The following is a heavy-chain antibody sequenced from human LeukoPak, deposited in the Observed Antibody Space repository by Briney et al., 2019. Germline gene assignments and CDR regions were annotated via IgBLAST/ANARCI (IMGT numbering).Heavy chain of an antibody. J-gene: IGHJ4*02. D-gene: IGHD6-13*01. CDR1: GYTFTNPG. CDR2: ISPYNGNT. V-gene: IGHV1-18*01. CDR3: ARGDQQLLRN. Sequence: ASVKVSCTASGYTFTNPGISWVRQAPGQGLEWMGWISPYNGNTLKAQVFRGRNTMTTDASTNTAYMELRGLGSYDTAIYFCARGDQQLLRNWGQGTLVTVSS.